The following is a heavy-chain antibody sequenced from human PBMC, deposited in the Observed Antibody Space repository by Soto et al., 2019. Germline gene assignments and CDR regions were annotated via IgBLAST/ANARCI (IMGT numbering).Heavy chain of an antibody. J-gene: IGHJ6*03. CDR1: GGSFSGYY. D-gene: IGHD6-6*01. Sequence: SETLSLTCAVYGGSFSGYYWSWIRQPPGKGLEWIGEINHSGSTNYNPSLKSRVTISVDTSKNQFSLKLSSVTAADTAVYYCARGKHSQQEGIRIIAARPISDYYYMDVWGKGTTVTVSS. CDR2: INHSGST. V-gene: IGHV4-34*01. CDR3: ARGKHSQQEGIRIIAARPISDYYYMDV.